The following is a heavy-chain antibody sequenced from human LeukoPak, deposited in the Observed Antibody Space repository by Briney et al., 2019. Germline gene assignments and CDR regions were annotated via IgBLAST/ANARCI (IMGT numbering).Heavy chain of an antibody. V-gene: IGHV4-34*01. CDR1: GGSFSGYY. CDR3: ARSDMVRGVMPGGCWFDP. D-gene: IGHD3-10*01. Sequence: SETPSVTCVVSGGSFSGYYWSWIRQPPGKGLEWIGRIYYSGSTYYKPTLKSRVPISIDTSKNQFSLKLSSVTAADTAVYYCARSDMVRGVMPGGCWFDPWGQGTRVTVSS. CDR2: IYYSGST. J-gene: IGHJ5*02.